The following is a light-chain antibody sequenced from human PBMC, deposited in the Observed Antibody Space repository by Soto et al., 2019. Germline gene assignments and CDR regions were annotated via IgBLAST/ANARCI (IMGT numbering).Light chain of an antibody. J-gene: IGKJ1*01. Sequence: DIQMTQSPSTLSASVGERVIITCRASQSVSGWLAWYQQKPGQAPKLLIYDASTLETGVPSRFSGSGSGTEFTLTIRGLQPGDFATYYCQQYNTYSQTFGQGTKVELK. CDR2: DAS. CDR3: QQYNTYSQT. CDR1: QSVSGW. V-gene: IGKV1-5*01.